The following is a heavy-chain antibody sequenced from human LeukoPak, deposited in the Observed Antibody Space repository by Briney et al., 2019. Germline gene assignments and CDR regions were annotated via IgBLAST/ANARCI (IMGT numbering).Heavy chain of an antibody. CDR2: ISAYNGHT. Sequence: ASVKVSCKASGYTFTNYGISWVRQAPGQGLEWTGWISAYNGHTNYAQKLQGRVTMTTDTSTSTAYMELRSLRSDDTAVYYCARDPPYCSNTNCYFDYWGQGTLVTVSS. V-gene: IGHV1-18*01. CDR1: GYTFTNYG. CDR3: ARDPPYCSNTNCYFDY. J-gene: IGHJ4*02. D-gene: IGHD2-2*01.